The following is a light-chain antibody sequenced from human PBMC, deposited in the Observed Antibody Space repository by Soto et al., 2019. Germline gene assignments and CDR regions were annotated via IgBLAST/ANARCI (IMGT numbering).Light chain of an antibody. CDR3: QQYDHWPPYT. Sequence: EIVMPQSASTLSVSPGERATLSCRASQSVSSNLAWYQQKPGQAPRLLVYGASNRVTGVPARFSGSGSGTDFTLTISSVQSEDFAIYYCQQYDHWPPYTFGQGTKVDIK. CDR1: QSVSSN. V-gene: IGKV3-15*01. J-gene: IGKJ2*01. CDR2: GAS.